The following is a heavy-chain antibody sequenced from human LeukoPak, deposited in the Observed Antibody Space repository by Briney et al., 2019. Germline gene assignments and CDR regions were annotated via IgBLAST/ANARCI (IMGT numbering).Heavy chain of an antibody. CDR2: MNPNSGNT. Sequence: ASVKVSCKASGYTFTSYDINWVRQATGQGLEWMGWMNPNSGNTNYAQKLQGRVTMTTDTSTSTAYMELRSLRSDDTAVYYCARDRVWNYEWIDYWGQGTLVTVSS. CDR1: GYTFTSYD. V-gene: IGHV1-18*01. J-gene: IGHJ4*02. CDR3: ARDRVWNYEWIDY. D-gene: IGHD1-7*01.